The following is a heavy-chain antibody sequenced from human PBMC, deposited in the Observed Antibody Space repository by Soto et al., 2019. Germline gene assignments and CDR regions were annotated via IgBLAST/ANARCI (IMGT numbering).Heavy chain of an antibody. CDR2: ISGSGGST. D-gene: IGHD3-16*02. CDR1: GFTFSSYA. J-gene: IGHJ4*02. V-gene: IGHV3-23*01. CDR3: AKYSASHYEYVWGSDRFDS. Sequence: EVQLLESGGGLVQPGGSLRLSCAASGFTFSSYAMSWVRQAPGKGLEWVSAISGSGGSTYYADSVKGRFTISRDNSKNTMYLQMNSRRAEDTAVYYCAKYSASHYEYVWGSDRFDSWGQGTLVTFSS.